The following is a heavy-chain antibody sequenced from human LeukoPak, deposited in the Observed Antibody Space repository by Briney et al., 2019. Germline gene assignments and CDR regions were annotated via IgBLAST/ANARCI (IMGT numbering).Heavy chain of an antibody. CDR1: GGSISSGGYS. CDR3: ASSGWYSGTY. J-gene: IGHJ4*02. Sequence: SETLSLTCAVSGGSISSGGYSWSWIRQPPGKGPERIGEINHSGSTNYNPSLKSRVTISVDTSKNQFSLKLSSVTAADTAVYYCASSGWYSGTYWGQGTLVTVSS. V-gene: IGHV4-34*01. D-gene: IGHD6-19*01. CDR2: INHSGST.